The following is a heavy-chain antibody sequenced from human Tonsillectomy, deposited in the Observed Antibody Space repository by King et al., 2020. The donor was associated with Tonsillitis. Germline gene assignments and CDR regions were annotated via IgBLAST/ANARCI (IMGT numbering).Heavy chain of an antibody. Sequence: VQLQESGPGLVKPSQTLSLTCTVSGGSISSGDCNWSWIRQPPGQGLEWLGSINYSGSTYYTPSLKSRLTISVDTSKNQLYLKLSSVTAADTAVYYCARHSRGCLFDYWGQGTLVTVSS. CDR3: ARHSRGCLFDY. CDR1: GGSISSGDCN. CDR2: INYSGST. D-gene: IGHD6-19*01. V-gene: IGHV4-30-4*01. J-gene: IGHJ4*02.